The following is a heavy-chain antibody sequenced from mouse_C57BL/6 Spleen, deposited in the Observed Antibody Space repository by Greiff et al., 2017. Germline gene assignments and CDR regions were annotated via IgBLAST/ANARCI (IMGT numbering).Heavy chain of an antibody. V-gene: IGHV5-6*01. D-gene: IGHD2-4*01. Sequence: EVQRVESGGDLVKPGGSLKLSCAASGFTFSSYGMSWVRQTPDKRLEWVATISSGGSYTYYPDSVKGRFTISRDNAKNTLYLQMSSLKSEDTAMYYCARGDYEAWFAYWGQGTLVTVSA. CDR3: ARGDYEAWFAY. CDR1: GFTFSSYG. J-gene: IGHJ3*01. CDR2: ISSGGSYT.